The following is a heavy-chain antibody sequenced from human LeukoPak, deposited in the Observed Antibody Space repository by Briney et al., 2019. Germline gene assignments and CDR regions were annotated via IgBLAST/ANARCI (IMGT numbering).Heavy chain of an antibody. CDR2: ISYDGSNK. D-gene: IGHD3-9*01. J-gene: IGHJ5*02. V-gene: IGHV3-30*04. CDR3: ARGAGNDILTGYWRGWFDP. Sequence: PGGSLRLSCAASGFTFSSYAMHWVRQAPGKGLEWVAVISYDGSNKYYADSVKGRFTISRDNSKNTLYLQMNSLRAEDTAVYYCARGAGNDILTGYWRGWFDPWGQGTLVTVSS. CDR1: GFTFSSYA.